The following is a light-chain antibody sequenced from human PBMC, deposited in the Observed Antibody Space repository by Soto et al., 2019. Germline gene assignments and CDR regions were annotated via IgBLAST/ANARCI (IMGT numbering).Light chain of an antibody. CDR1: SSDVGGYNY. CDR2: DVS. V-gene: IGLV2-14*03. CDR3: NSYTSSSTVV. Sequence: QSALTQPASVSGSPGQSITISCTGTSSDVGGYNYVSWYQHHPGKAPKLMIYDVSSRPSGVSDRVSCSKSGNTASLTISGLQAEDEDDYYCNSYTSSSTVVFGGGTKLTVL. J-gene: IGLJ2*01.